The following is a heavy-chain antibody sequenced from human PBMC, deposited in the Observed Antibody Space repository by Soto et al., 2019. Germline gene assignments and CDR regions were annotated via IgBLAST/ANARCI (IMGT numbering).Heavy chain of an antibody. Sequence: QVQLVQSGAEVKKPGASVKVSCKASGYTFTSYGISWVRQAPGQGLEWMGWISAYNGNTNYAPKLQGRVTMTTDTATRTGYRERRSLRSDDTTVYYLARVKLAGGITIFWYFDLWGRGTLVTVSS. V-gene: IGHV1-18*01. CDR3: ARVKLAGGITIFWYFDL. CDR2: ISAYNGNT. J-gene: IGHJ2*01. D-gene: IGHD3-3*01. CDR1: GYTFTSYG.